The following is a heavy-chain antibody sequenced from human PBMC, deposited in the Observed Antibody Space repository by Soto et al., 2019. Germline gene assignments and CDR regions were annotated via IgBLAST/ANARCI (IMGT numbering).Heavy chain of an antibody. J-gene: IGHJ4*02. CDR3: ARGGSGWYYEFDY. CDR2: IIPILGIA. Sequence: QVQLVQSGAEVKKPGSSVKVSCKASGGTFSSYTISWVRQDPGQGLEWMGRIIPILGIANYAQKFQGRVTITADKSTSTAYMELSSLRSEDTAVYYCARGGSGWYYEFDYWGQGTLVTVSS. CDR1: GGTFSSYT. D-gene: IGHD6-19*01. V-gene: IGHV1-69*02.